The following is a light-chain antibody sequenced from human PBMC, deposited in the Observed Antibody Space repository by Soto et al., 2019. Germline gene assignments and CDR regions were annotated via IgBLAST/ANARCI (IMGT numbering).Light chain of an antibody. CDR2: GNN. CDR1: SSNIGAGYD. J-gene: IGLJ1*01. CDR3: HSYDSSLSGYV. Sequence: QSVLTQPPSVSGAPGQRGTISCTGSSSNIGAGYDVHWYQQLPGTAPKLLIYGNNNRPSGVPDRFSGSKSGTSASLAITGLQAEDEADYYCHSYDSSLSGYVFGTGTKLTVL. V-gene: IGLV1-40*01.